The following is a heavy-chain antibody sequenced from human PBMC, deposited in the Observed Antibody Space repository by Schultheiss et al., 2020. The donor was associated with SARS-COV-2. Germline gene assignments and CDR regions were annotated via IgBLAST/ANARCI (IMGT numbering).Heavy chain of an antibody. CDR1: GGSISSGGYS. J-gene: IGHJ6*02. CDR2: IYYSGST. Sequence: SETLSLTCTVSGGSISSGGYSWSWIRQPPGKGLEWIGYIYYSGSTYYNPSLKSRVTISVDTSKNQFSLKLSSVTAADTAVYYCARVHYLYGMDVWGQGTTVTVSS. D-gene: IGHD1-26*01. V-gene: IGHV4-30-4*07. CDR3: ARVHYLYGMDV.